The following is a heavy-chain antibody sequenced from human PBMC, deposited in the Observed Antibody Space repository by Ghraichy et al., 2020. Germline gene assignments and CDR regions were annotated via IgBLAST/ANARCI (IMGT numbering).Heavy chain of an antibody. CDR3: ARVFLDAYFDAGPFDY. CDR1: GGSISSIGYS. D-gene: IGHD3-3*01. V-gene: IGHV4-30-4*07. CDR2: YYSGST. Sequence: SETLSLTCAVSGGSISSIGYSLSWIRQPPGKELEWIAYYSGSTYSNPPLQSRVTISVDRSKNRFSLELSSVTAADTAVYFCARVFLDAYFDAGPFDYWGQGILVTASS. J-gene: IGHJ4*02.